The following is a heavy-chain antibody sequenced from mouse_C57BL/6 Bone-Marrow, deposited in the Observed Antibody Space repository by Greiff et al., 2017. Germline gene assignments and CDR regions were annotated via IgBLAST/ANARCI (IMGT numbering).Heavy chain of an antibody. V-gene: IGHV1-74*01. Sequence: VQLQQPGAELVKPGASVKVSCKASGYTFTSYWMHWVKQRPGQGLEWIGRIHPSDSDTNYNQKFKGKATLTVDQSSSTAYMQLSSLTSEDSAVYYCAITIVTTSSFAYWGQGTLVTVSA. D-gene: IGHD2-5*01. CDR1: GYTFTSYW. CDR3: AITIVTTSSFAY. CDR2: IHPSDSDT. J-gene: IGHJ3*01.